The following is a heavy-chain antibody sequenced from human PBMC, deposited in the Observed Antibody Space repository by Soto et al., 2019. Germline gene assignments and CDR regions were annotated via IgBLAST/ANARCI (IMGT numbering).Heavy chain of an antibody. CDR3: ASVFYCSFMTTVTTPYYYYYMDV. D-gene: IGHD4-4*01. J-gene: IGHJ6*03. CDR2: MNPNSGNT. CDR1: GYTFTSYD. V-gene: IGHV1-8*01. Sequence: ASVKVSCKASGYTFTSYDINWVRQATGQGLEWMGWMNPNSGNTGYAQKFQGRVTMTRNTSISTAYMELSSLRSEDTAVYYCASVFYCSFMTTVTTPYYYYYMDVWGKGTTVTVSS.